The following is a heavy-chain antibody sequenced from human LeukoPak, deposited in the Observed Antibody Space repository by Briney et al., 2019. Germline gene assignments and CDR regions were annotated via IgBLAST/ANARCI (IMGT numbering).Heavy chain of an antibody. D-gene: IGHD5-18*01. V-gene: IGHV3-30*04. CDR2: ISYDGSNK. Sequence: PGGSLRLSCAASGLTFSSYAMHWVRQAPGKGLEWVAVISYDGSNKYYADSVKGRFTISRDNSKNTLYLQMNSLRAEDTAVYYCARAAESSRLVDLERGYSYGGDYWGQGTLVTVSS. J-gene: IGHJ4*02. CDR1: GLTFSSYA. CDR3: ARAAESSRLVDLERGYSYGGDY.